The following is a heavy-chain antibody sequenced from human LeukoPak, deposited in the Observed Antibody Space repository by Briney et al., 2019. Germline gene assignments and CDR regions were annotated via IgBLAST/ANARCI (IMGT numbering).Heavy chain of an antibody. V-gene: IGHV4-59*01. J-gene: IGHJ5*02. D-gene: IGHD3-10*01. CDR2: IYYSGST. CDR3: ARVQRGAMVRGVIMP. CDR1: VGSISSYY. Sequence: SETLSLTCTVSVGSISSYYWSWIRHPPGKGLEWIGYIYYSGSTNYNPSLKSRVTISVDTSKNQFSLKLSSVTAANTAGYYCARVQRGAMVRGVIMPWGQGTLVTVSS.